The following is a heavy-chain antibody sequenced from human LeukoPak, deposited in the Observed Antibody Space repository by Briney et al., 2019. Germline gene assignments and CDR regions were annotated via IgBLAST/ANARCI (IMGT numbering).Heavy chain of an antibody. J-gene: IGHJ4*02. V-gene: IGHV3-33*01. Sequence: GGSLRLSCVASGFTFSDYGMHWVRQAPGKGLEWVAVIWFDESNKYYADSVKGRFTISGDNSKNTLYLQMNSLRVEDTAVYYCARDFGGDGYNSWGQGTLVTVSS. CDR3: ARDFGGDGYNS. CDR1: GFTFSDYG. D-gene: IGHD5-24*01. CDR2: IWFDESNK.